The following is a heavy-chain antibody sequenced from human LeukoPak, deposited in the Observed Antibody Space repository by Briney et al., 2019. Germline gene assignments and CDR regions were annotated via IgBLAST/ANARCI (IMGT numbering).Heavy chain of an antibody. CDR3: ARENSNWNDGYFDY. CDR1: GGSISSYY. V-gene: IGHV4-59*12. Sequence: SETLSLTCTVSGGSISSYYWSWIRQPPGKGLEWIGYIYYSGSTNYNPSLKSRVTISVDTSKNQFSLKLSSVTAADTAVYYCARENSNWNDGYFDYWGQGTLVTVSS. J-gene: IGHJ4*02. CDR2: IYYSGST. D-gene: IGHD1-20*01.